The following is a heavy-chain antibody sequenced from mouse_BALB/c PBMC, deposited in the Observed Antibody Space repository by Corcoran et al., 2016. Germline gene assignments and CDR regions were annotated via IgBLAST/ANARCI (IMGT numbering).Heavy chain of an antibody. CDR3: ATARATSYAMDY. Sequence: QIQLVQSGPELKKPGETVKISCKASGYTFTNYGMNWVKQAPGKGLKWMGWINTYTGEPTYADDFKGRFAFSLETSASTAYLQINNLKNEDMATYFCATARATSYAMDYWGQGTSVTVSS. CDR1: GYTFTNYG. V-gene: IGHV9-1*02. J-gene: IGHJ4*01. D-gene: IGHD3-1*01. CDR2: INTYTGEP.